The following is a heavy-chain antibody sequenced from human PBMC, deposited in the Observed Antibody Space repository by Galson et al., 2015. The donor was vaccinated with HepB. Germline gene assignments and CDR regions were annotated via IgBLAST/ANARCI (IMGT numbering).Heavy chain of an antibody. V-gene: IGHV4-59*01. Sequence: TLSLTCTVSGGSISRYYWSWIRQSPGKGLEWIGYIYYSGSTNYNPSLKSRVTISVDTSKNHFSLKLNSVTAADTAVYYCARGDCGGDCFLNWGQGTLVTVS. CDR1: GGSISRYY. D-gene: IGHD2-21*02. CDR2: IYYSGST. CDR3: ARGDCGGDCFLN. J-gene: IGHJ4*02.